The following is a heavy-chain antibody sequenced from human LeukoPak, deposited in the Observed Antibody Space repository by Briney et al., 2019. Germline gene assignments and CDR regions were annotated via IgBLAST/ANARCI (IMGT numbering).Heavy chain of an antibody. CDR2: TYYRSKWYN. CDR3: ARGDWWFGELMGAFDY. CDR1: GDSFSSNSAA. V-gene: IGHV6-1*01. D-gene: IGHD3-10*01. Sequence: SQTLSLTCAISGDSFSSNSAAWNWIRQSPSRGLEWLGRTYYRSKWYNDYAVSVKSRITINPDTSKNQFSLQLNSVTPEDTAVYYCARGDWWFGELMGAFDYWGQGTLVTVSS. J-gene: IGHJ4*02.